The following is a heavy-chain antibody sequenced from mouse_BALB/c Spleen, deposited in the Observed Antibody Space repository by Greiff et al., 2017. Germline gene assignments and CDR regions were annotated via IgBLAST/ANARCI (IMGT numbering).Heavy chain of an antibody. Sequence: EVHLVESGGGLVKPGGSLKLSCAASGFTFSSYAMSWVRQTPEKRLEWVASISSGGNTYYPDSVKGRFTISRDNARNILYLQMSSLRSEDTAMYYCASNYGNWNYFDYWGQGTTLTVSS. CDR1: GFTFSSYA. V-gene: IGHV5-6-5*01. D-gene: IGHD2-1*01. J-gene: IGHJ2*01. CDR2: ISSGGNT. CDR3: ASNYGNWNYFDY.